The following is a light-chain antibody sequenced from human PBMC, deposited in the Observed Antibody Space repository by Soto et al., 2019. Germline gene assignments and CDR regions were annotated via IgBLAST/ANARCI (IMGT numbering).Light chain of an antibody. CDR1: SSDVGGYNY. CDR2: DVN. CDR3: CSYAGSYVV. J-gene: IGLJ2*01. V-gene: IGLV2-11*01. Sequence: QSALTQPRSVSGSPGQSVTISCTGTSSDVGGYNYVSWYQQHPGKAPKLMIYDVNQRPSGVPDRFSGSKSGNTASLTISGLQAEDEADYYCCSYAGSYVVFGGGTQLTVL.